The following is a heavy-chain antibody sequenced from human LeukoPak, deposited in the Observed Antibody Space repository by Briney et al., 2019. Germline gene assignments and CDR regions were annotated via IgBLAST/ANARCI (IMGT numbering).Heavy chain of an antibody. CDR1: GYTFTSYY. CDR2: INPSGGST. Sequence: GASVKVSCKASGYTFTSYYIHWVRQAPGQGLEYMGVINPSGGSTSYTQRFQGRVTMTSDTSTSTVYMELSSLRSDDTAVYYCARKVDPRAFDIWGQGTMVTVSS. V-gene: IGHV1-46*01. D-gene: IGHD3-9*01. CDR3: ARKVDPRAFDI. J-gene: IGHJ3*02.